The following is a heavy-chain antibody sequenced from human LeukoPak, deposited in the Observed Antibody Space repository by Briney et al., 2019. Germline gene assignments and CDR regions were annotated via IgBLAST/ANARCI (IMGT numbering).Heavy chain of an antibody. Sequence: SETLSLTCTVSGYSISSGYYWGWIRQPPGKGLEWIGSIYHSGSTYYNPSLKSRVTISVDTSKNQFSLKLSSVTAADTAVYYCAKLYSSSWDSIDYWGQGTLVTVSS. D-gene: IGHD6-13*01. CDR3: AKLYSSSWDSIDY. J-gene: IGHJ4*02. CDR1: GYSISSGYY. V-gene: IGHV4-38-2*02. CDR2: IYHSGST.